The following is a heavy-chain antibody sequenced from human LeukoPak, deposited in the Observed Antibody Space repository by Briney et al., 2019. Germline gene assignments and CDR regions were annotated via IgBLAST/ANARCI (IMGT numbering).Heavy chain of an antibody. D-gene: IGHD1-1*01. J-gene: IGHJ2*01. CDR3: ARWSGTTGIYWYFDL. Sequence: SETLSLTCTVSGGSISSYYWSWIRQPPGKGLEWIGYIYYSGSTNYNPSLKSRVTISVDTSKNQFSLKLSSVTAADTAVYYCARWSGTTGIYWYFDLWGRGTLVTVSS. V-gene: IGHV4-59*01. CDR2: IYYSGST. CDR1: GGSISSYY.